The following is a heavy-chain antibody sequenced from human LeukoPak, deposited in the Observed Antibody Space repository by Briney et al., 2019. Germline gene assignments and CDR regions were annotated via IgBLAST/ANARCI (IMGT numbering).Heavy chain of an antibody. D-gene: IGHD6-13*01. CDR2: IYYSGST. CDR1: GGYISSFY. J-gene: IGHJ4*02. V-gene: IGHV4-59*01. Sequence: PSETLSLTCTVPGGYISSFYWSWIRQPPGKGLEWNGYIYYSGSTNYNPSLKSRVTISVDTSKNHFSLKLSSVTAADTAVYYCARAAVPLAAPDFWRQGTPVTVSS. CDR3: ARAAVPLAAPDF.